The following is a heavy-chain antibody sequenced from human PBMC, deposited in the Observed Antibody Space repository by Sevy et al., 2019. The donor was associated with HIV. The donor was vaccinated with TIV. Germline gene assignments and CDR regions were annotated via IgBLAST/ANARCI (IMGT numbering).Heavy chain of an antibody. D-gene: IGHD5-12*01. V-gene: IGHV1-8*01. Sequence: ASVKVSCKASGYTFSSYDINWVRQATGHGLEWMGWMNRNSGNTGYAQKFQGRVTMTMNTSISTAYMELSSLRSEDTAVYYCARGGGYDPKGPDYWGQGTLVTVSS. CDR2: MNRNSGNT. CDR3: ARGGGYDPKGPDY. CDR1: GYTFSSYD. J-gene: IGHJ4*02.